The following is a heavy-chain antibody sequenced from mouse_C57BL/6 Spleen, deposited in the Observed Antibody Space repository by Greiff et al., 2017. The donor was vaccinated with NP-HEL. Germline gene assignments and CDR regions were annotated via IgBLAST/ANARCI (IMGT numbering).Heavy chain of an antibody. Sequence: VQLQQSGAELMKPGASVKLSCKATGYTFTGYWIEWVKQRPGHGLEWIGEIFTGSGSTNYNEKFKGKATFTADTSSNTPYMQLSSLTTEDFASYCCASYYDRGGHDYWGQGTTLTVSS. J-gene: IGHJ2*01. CDR3: ASYYDRGGHDY. CDR2: IFTGSGST. V-gene: IGHV1-9*01. D-gene: IGHD1-1*01. CDR1: GYTFTGYW.